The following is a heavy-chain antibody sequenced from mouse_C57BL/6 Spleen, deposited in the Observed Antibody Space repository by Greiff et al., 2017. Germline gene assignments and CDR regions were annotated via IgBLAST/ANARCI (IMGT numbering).Heavy chain of an antibody. D-gene: IGHD2-4*01. J-gene: IGHJ2*01. V-gene: IGHV1-61*01. CDR1: GYTFTSYW. CDR2: IYPSDSET. CDR3: ARGSYDYYFDY. Sequence: QVQLQQPGAELVRPGSSVKLSCKASGYTFTSYWMDWVKQRPGQGLEWIGNIYPSDSETHYNQKFKDKATLNVDKSSSTAYMQLSSLTSEDSAVYYCARGSYDYYFDYWGQGTTLTVSS.